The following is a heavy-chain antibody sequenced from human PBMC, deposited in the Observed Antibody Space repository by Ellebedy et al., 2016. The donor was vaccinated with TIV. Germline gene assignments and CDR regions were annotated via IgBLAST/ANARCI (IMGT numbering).Heavy chain of an antibody. Sequence: SETLSLXXTVSGGSISSGDYYWSWIRQPPGKGLEWIGYIYYSGSTYYNPSLKSRVTISVDTSKNQFSLKLSSVTAADTAVYYCARHGSLDTAMVTYYYYYGMDVWGQGTTVTVSS. D-gene: IGHD5-18*01. J-gene: IGHJ6*02. CDR2: IYYSGST. V-gene: IGHV4-30-4*01. CDR3: ARHGSLDTAMVTYYYYYGMDV. CDR1: GGSISSGDYY.